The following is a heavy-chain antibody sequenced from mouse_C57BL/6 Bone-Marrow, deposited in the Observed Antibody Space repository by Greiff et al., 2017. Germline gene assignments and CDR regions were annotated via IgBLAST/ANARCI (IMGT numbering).Heavy chain of an antibody. Sequence: EVKLVESGGDLVKPGGSPKLSCAASGFTFSSYGMSWVRQTPDKRLEWVATISSGGSYTYYPASVKGRFTISRDNAKNTLYLQMSSLKSEDTAMYYCARRGFSWFAYWGQGTLVTVSA. V-gene: IGHV5-6*02. CDR1: GFTFSSYG. CDR3: ARRGFSWFAY. J-gene: IGHJ3*01. CDR2: ISSGGSYT.